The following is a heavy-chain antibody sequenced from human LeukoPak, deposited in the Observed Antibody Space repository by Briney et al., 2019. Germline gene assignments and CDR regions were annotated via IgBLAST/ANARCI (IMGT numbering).Heavy chain of an antibody. J-gene: IGHJ4*02. D-gene: IGHD3-16*01. CDR2: IYHSGST. CDR1: GYSISSGYY. Sequence: SETLCLTCAVSGYSISSGYYWGWIRQPPGKGLEWIGSIYHSGSTNYNPSLKSRVTISVDTSKNQFSLKLSSVTAADTAVYYCARGGDGYFDYWGPATLVTVSS. V-gene: IGHV4-38-2*01. CDR3: ARGGDGYFDY.